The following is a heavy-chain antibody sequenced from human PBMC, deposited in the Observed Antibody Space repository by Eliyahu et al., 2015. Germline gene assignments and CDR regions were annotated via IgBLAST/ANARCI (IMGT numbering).Heavy chain of an antibody. V-gene: IGHV3-23*01. D-gene: IGHD5-12*01. CDR1: GFTFSSXA. J-gene: IGHJ4*02. CDR2: SGSGGST. CDR3: AKGGHIVATSYFDY. Sequence: EVQLLESGGGLVQPGGSLRLSCAASGFTFSSXAMXWVRXAPGKGLXXVSASGSGGSTYYADSVKGRFTISRDNSKNTLYLQMNSLRAEDTAVYYCAKGGHIVATSYFDYWGQGTLVTVSS.